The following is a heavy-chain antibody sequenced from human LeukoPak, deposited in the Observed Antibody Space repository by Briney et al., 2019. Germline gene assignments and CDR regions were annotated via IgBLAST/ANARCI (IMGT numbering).Heavy chain of an antibody. CDR3: ARQFPPYHSGSHYFDN. V-gene: IGHV4-59*08. Sequence: SQTLSLTCAVSGGSTSGYYWSWLRQYPEKGLGWSGFIYFNGMARYSPSLESRVTISIDTSKNQFSLTLTSVSAADTAVYYCARQFPPYHSGSHYFDNWGQGMQVTVSS. CDR1: GGSTSGYY. CDR2: IYFNGMA. D-gene: IGHD3-10*01. J-gene: IGHJ4*02.